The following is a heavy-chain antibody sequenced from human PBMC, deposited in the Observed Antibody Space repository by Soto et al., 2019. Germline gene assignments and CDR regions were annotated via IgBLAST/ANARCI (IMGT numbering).Heavy chain of an antibody. CDR2: INHSGST. CDR3: ARNGGRVVEVAGAYFDY. J-gene: IGHJ4*02. V-gene: IGHV4-34*01. CDR1: GGSFSGYY. Sequence: QVQLQQWGAGLLKPSETLSLTCALYGGSFSGYYWSWIRQPPGKGLEWIGEINHSGSTNYNPSLTSRVTTSGXXSXTXCSLKLSSLTAADTAVYYCARNGGRVVEVAGAYFDYWGQGTLVTVSS. D-gene: IGHD2-15*01.